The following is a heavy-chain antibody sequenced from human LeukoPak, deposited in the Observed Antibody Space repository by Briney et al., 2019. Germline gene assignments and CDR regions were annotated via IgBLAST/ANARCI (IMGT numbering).Heavy chain of an antibody. D-gene: IGHD3-16*01. CDR2: IYYSGST. V-gene: IGHV4-59*08. CDR1: GGSISSYY. J-gene: IGHJ4*02. Sequence: PSETLSLTCTVSGGSISSYYWSWIRQPPGKGLEWIGYIYYSGSTNYNPSLKSRVTISVDTSKNQFSLKLSSVIAADTTVYYCARQYDYVWGSSPMSYFDYWGQGTLVTVSS. CDR3: ARQYDYVWGSSPMSYFDY.